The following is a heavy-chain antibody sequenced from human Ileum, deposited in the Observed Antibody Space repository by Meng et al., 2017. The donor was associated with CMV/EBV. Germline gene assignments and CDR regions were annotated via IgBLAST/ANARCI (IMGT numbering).Heavy chain of an antibody. V-gene: IGHV1-2*02. CDR3: ARDRARVIEGDPYVKEVCYQFGMDV. D-gene: IGHD2-2*01. CDR2: MNPKTGST. CDR1: VYTFSGFY. J-gene: IGHJ6*02. Sequence: SVTVSFKASVYTFSGFYIQWVRQAPGQGLAWMGWMNPKTGSTNYAEKVQGRVSLTRDTSSNTAYMELRRLRSDDTAVYYCARDRARVIEGDPYVKEVCYQFGMDVWGQGTSVTVSS.